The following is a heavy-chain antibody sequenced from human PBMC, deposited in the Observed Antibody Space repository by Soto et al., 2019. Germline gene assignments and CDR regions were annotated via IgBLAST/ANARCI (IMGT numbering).Heavy chain of an antibody. CDR2: ISSSSSYI. V-gene: IGHV3-21*01. CDR1: GFTFISYS. D-gene: IGHD1-1*01. CDR3: ALTNWNDESEDY. Sequence: PGGSLRLSCAASGFTFISYSMNWVRQAPGKGLEWVSSISSSSSYIYYADSVKGRFTISRDNAKNSLYLQMNSLRAEDTAVYYCALTNWNDESEDYWGQGTLVTVSS. J-gene: IGHJ4*02.